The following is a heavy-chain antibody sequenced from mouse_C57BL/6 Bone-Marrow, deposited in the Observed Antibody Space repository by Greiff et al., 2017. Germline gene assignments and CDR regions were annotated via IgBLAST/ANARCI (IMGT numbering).Heavy chain of an antibody. CDR3: ARSKNWDSWFAY. J-gene: IGHJ3*01. V-gene: IGHV1-54*01. D-gene: IGHD4-1*01. CDR2: INPGSGGT. CDR1: GYAFTNYL. Sequence: VKLMESGAELVRPGTSVKVSCKASGYAFTNYLIEWVKQRPGQGLEWIGVINPGSGGTNYNEKFKGKATLTADNSSSTAYMQLSSLTSEDSAVYVCARSKNWDSWFAYWGQGTLVTVSA.